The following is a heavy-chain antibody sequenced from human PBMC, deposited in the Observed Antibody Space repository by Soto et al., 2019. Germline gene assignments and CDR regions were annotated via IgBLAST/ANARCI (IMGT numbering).Heavy chain of an antibody. CDR1: GFTFSSYG. CDR3: ARDRQQLVPRGMDV. V-gene: IGHV3-33*01. CDR2: IWYDGSNK. J-gene: IGHJ6*02. D-gene: IGHD6-13*01. Sequence: PGGSLRLSCAASGFTFSSYGMHWVRQAPGKGLEWVAVIWYDGSNKYYADSVKGRFTISRDNSKNTLYLQMNSLRAEDTAVYYCARDRQQLVPRGMDVWGQGTTVTVSS.